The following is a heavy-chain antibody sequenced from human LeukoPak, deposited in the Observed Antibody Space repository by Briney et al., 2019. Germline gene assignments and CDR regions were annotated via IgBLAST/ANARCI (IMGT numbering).Heavy chain of an antibody. D-gene: IGHD3-22*01. J-gene: IGHJ4*02. CDR2: ITGSSAST. CDR3: AKLDYYDTH. V-gene: IGHV3-23*01. Sequence: PGGSLRLSCAASGFTFSSYAMSWVRQAPGKGLEWVSSITGSSASTYYADSVKGRFTISRDNSKNTLYLQMNSVRAEDTAVYFCAKLDYYDTHWGQGTLVTVSS. CDR1: GFTFSSYA.